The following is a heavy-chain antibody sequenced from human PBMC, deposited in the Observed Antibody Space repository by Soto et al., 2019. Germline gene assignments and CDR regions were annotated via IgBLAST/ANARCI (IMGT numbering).Heavy chain of an antibody. V-gene: IGHV1-69*06. CDR2: IIPIFGTA. CDR1: GGTFSSYA. CDR3: ARDSYSQVVPAYVFDY. D-gene: IGHD2-2*01. Sequence: QVPLVQSGAEVKKPGSSVKVSCKASGGTFSSYAISWVRQAPGQGLEWMGGIIPIFGTANYAQKFQGRVTITADKSTSTAYMELSSLRSEDTAVYYCARDSYSQVVPAYVFDYWGQGTLVTVSS. J-gene: IGHJ4*02.